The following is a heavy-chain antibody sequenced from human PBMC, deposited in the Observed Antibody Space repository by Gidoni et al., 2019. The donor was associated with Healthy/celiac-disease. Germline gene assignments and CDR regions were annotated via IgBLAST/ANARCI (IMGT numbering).Heavy chain of an antibody. CDR2: ISSSSSYI. D-gene: IGHD6-19*01. V-gene: IGHV3-21*01. J-gene: IGHJ4*02. Sequence: EVQLVESGGGLVKPGGSLRLSCAASGFTFSSYGMNWVRQAPGKGLEWVSSISSSSSYIYYADSVKGRFTISRDNAKNSLYLQMNSLRAEDTAVYYCARNDIAVAGLDYWGQGTLVTVSS. CDR1: GFTFSSYG. CDR3: ARNDIAVAGLDY.